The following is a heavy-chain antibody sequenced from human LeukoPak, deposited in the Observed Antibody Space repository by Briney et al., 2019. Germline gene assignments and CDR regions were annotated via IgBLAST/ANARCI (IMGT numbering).Heavy chain of an antibody. Sequence: GGSLRFSCAASGFTFSSYGMHWVRQAPGKGLEWVAVIWYDGSNKYYADSVKGRFTISRDNSKNTLYLQMNSLRAEDTAVYYCARDLSYSSSSVGFDYWGQGTLVTVSS. CDR3: ARDLSYSSSSVGFDY. V-gene: IGHV3-33*01. CDR1: GFTFSSYG. CDR2: IWYDGSNK. J-gene: IGHJ4*02. D-gene: IGHD6-6*01.